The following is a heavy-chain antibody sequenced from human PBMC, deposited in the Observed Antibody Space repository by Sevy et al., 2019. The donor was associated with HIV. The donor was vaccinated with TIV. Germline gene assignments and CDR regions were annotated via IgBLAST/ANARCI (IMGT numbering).Heavy chain of an antibody. CDR2: IRSSGSYI. Sequence: AGSLRLSCAASGFIFSNYGMNWVRQAPGKELEWVSSIRSSGSYIYYGDSMKGRFTISRDNAKNSLFLQMNSLRAEDTAVYYCAREDYSNYYFYAMDVWGQGTTVTVSS. CDR3: AREDYSNYYFYAMDV. CDR1: GFIFSNYG. J-gene: IGHJ6*02. V-gene: IGHV3-21*01. D-gene: IGHD6-13*01.